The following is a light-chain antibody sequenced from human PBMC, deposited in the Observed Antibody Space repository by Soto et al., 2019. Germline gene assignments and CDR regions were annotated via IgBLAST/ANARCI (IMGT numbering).Light chain of an antibody. V-gene: IGLV6-57*02. CDR3: QSYDSSNQRV. J-gene: IGLJ1*01. CDR2: EDN. Sequence: NFMLTQPHSVSESPGKTVTISCTGSSGSIASNYVQWYQQRPGSAPTTVIYEDNQRPSGVPDRFSGSIDSSSNSASLTSSGLKTEDEADYYCQSYDSSNQRVFGTGTKLTVL. CDR1: SGSIASNY.